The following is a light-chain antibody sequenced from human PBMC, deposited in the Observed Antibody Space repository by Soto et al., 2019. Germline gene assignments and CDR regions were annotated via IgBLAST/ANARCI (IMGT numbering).Light chain of an antibody. CDR3: QQRSNWPPIT. CDR2: FAS. V-gene: IGKV3-15*01. J-gene: IGKJ5*01. CDR1: QSVSTN. Sequence: VITQSPATWGVSPGERVALSGRASQSVSTNLAWYQQIPGQAPRLLMYFASTRATAVPARFTASGSRTEFTLTIRSLPSDDFAVYYCQQRSNWPPITFGQATGLAI.